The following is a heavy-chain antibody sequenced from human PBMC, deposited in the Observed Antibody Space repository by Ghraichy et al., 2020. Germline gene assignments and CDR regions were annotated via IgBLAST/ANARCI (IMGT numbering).Heavy chain of an antibody. CDR3: AKSKDPTRYDFWSGYSTYSLDV. Sequence: ESLNISCTVSGGSISQTNYYWGWIRQSPGKGLEWIGSISYRRGPYYNPSLQSRVTMSVDTSKNQFSLRLSSVTAADTAGYYCAKSKDPTRYDFWSGYSTYSLDVWGQGATVTVSS. CDR1: GGSISQTNYY. D-gene: IGHD3-3*01. CDR2: ISYRRGP. J-gene: IGHJ6*02. V-gene: IGHV4-39*01.